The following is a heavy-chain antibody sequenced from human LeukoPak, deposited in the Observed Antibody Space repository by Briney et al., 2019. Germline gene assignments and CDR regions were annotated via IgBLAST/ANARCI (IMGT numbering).Heavy chain of an antibody. Sequence: GGSLRLSCAASGFTFWMSWVRQAPGKGLEWVAYIKKTGSETYYVDSVKGRFTITRDNTRNSLFLQLNSLTAADTAMYFCAKASVAIPQYCNSWGQGTLVTVSS. D-gene: IGHD2-2*02. CDR2: IKKTGSET. CDR3: AKASVAIPQYCNS. CDR1: GFTFW. V-gene: IGHV3-7*03. J-gene: IGHJ5*02.